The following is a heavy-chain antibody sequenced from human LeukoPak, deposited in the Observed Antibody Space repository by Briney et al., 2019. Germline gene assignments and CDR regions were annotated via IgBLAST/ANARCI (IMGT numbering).Heavy chain of an antibody. Sequence: PAETLSLTCAVYGGSFSGYYWSWIRQPPGKGLEWIGEINHSGSTNYNTSLKSRVTISVDTSKNQFSLKLSSVTDADTDVYYCARGLRWGITMVRARTYFDYWGQGTLVTVSS. CDR1: GGSFSGYY. CDR3: ARGLRWGITMVRARTYFDY. CDR2: INHSGST. D-gene: IGHD3-10*01. V-gene: IGHV4-34*01. J-gene: IGHJ4*02.